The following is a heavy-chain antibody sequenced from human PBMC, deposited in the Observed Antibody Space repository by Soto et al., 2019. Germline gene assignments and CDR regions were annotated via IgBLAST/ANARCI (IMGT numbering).Heavy chain of an antibody. CDR1: GFTVSTYH. CDR3: ARVHSRSYHYFDY. D-gene: IGHD6-13*01. Sequence: PGGSLRLSCAASGFTVSTYHMSWVRQAPGKGLEWVSVIYSAGSADFADSVKVRFTISRDNSKNTLYLQMSSLRAEDTAVYYCARVHSRSYHYFDYWGEGTVVPVSS. J-gene: IGHJ4*02. V-gene: IGHV3-66*01. CDR2: IYSAGSA.